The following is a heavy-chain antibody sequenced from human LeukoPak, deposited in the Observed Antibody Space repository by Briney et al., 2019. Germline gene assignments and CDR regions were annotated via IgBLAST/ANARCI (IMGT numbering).Heavy chain of an antibody. Sequence: ASVTVSCKASGYTFTGYYMHWVRQAPGQGLQWMGWINSNSGGTNYAQKFQGRLTMTRDTSISTAYMELSRLRSDATAVYYCASVGYCGDDCYDNWFDPWGQGTLVTVS. CDR2: INSNSGGT. CDR3: ASVGYCGDDCYDNWFDP. D-gene: IGHD2-21*02. V-gene: IGHV1-2*02. CDR1: GYTFTGYY. J-gene: IGHJ5*02.